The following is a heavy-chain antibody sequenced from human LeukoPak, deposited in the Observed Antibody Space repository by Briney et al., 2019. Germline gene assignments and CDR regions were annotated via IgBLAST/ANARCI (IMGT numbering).Heavy chain of an antibody. CDR2: ISYDGSNK. V-gene: IGHV3-30-3*01. D-gene: IGHD3-22*01. CDR1: GFTFSSYA. J-gene: IGHJ4*02. CDR3: ARDPRYYYDSSGYDFYFDY. Sequence: GRSLRLSCAASGFTFSSYARHWVRQAPGKGLEWVAVISYDGSNKYYADSVKGRFTISRDNSKNTLYLQMNSLRAEDTAVYYCARDPRYYYDSSGYDFYFDYWGQGTLVTVSS.